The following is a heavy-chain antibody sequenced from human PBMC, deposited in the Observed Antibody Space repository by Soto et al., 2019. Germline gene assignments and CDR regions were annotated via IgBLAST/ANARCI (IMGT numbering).Heavy chain of an antibody. CDR3: ERAREYYDTSGPPFDY. V-gene: IGHV4-30-4*01. CDR1: GGSISSADYY. CDR2: IYYSGST. J-gene: IGHJ4*02. Sequence: SETLSLTCTVSGGSISSADYYWSWIRQPPGKGLEWIGYIYYSGSTYYNPSLKSRVTMSVDTPKNQFSLKLSSVTAADTAVYYCERAREYYDTSGPPFDYWGQGTLVTVSS. D-gene: IGHD3-22*01.